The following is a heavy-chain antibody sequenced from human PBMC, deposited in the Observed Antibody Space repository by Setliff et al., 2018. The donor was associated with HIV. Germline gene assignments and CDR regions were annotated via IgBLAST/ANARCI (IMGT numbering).Heavy chain of an antibody. V-gene: IGHV1-46*01. CDR2: INPSGGST. Sequence: ASVKVSCKASGYTFTSYYMHWVRQAPGQGLEWMGIINPSGGSTSYAQKFQGRVTMTRDTSTSTVYMELSSLRSEDTAVYYCARDRRGRGIEAAGPYFYFDSWGQGTLVTVSS. J-gene: IGHJ4*02. CDR1: GYTFTSYY. CDR3: ARDRRGRGIEAAGPYFYFDS. D-gene: IGHD6-13*01.